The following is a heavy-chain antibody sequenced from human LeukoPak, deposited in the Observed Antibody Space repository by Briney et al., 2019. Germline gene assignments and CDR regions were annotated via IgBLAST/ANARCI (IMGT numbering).Heavy chain of an antibody. CDR2: ISGGGGST. J-gene: IGHJ4*02. CDR1: GLTFSSYP. D-gene: IGHD3-10*01. CDR3: AKGAYFSGSYGFTVDY. Sequence: GGSLRLSCAASGLTFSSYPMTWVRQAPGKGLEWVSAISGGGGSTHYADSVKGRFTISRDNSKNTLYLQMNSLRAEDTAVYFCAKGAYFSGSYGFTVDYWGQGTLVTVSS. V-gene: IGHV3-23*01.